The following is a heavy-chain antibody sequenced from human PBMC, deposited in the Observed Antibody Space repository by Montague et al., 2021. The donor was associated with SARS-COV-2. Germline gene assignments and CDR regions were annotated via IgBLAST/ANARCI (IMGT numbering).Heavy chain of an antibody. CDR2: LRGSDGAT. V-gene: IGHV3-23*01. D-gene: IGHD2-21*01. Sequence: SLRLSLSASGFRFIGYSMSWVRQTLGKGLELVSALRGSDGATFYADSVNGRFTISRDTSKNTLFLQMISLRADDSALYYCAKGAFSYGINIMDSWGQGTLVTVSS. CDR1: GFRFIGYS. CDR3: AKGAFSYGINIMDS. J-gene: IGHJ4*02.